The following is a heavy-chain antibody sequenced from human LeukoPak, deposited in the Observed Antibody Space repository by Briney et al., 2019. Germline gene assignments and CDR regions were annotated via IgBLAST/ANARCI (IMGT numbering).Heavy chain of an antibody. Sequence: ASVKVSCKASGYTFTGYYIHWVRQAPGQGLEWMGWINPNSGGTNYAQKFQGRVTMTRDTSISTAYMELSRLRSDDTAVYYCAREPDIVVVPAAMRWFDPWGQGTLVTVSS. CDR3: AREPDIVVVPAAMRWFDP. CDR1: GYTFTGYY. V-gene: IGHV1-2*02. D-gene: IGHD2-2*01. CDR2: INPNSGGT. J-gene: IGHJ5*02.